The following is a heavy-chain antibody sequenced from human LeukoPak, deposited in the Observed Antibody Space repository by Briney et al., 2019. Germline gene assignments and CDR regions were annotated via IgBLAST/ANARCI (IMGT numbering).Heavy chain of an antibody. CDR1: GGSISSGDHY. D-gene: IGHD4-17*01. Sequence: PSQTRSLTCSISGGSISSGDHYWTWIRQPAGKELEWIGRIHTTGRTNYNPSLKSRVYISVDTSKNQFSLELSSLTAADTAVYYCAREFDYEGVDPWGQGTLVTVSS. J-gene: IGHJ5*02. V-gene: IGHV4-61*02. CDR3: AREFDYEGVDP. CDR2: IHTTGRT.